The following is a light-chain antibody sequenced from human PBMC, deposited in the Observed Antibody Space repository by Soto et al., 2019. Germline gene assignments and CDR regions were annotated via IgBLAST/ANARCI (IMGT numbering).Light chain of an antibody. CDR1: SSNIGAGYD. Sequence: QSVLTQPPSVSGAPGQRVTISCTGSSSNIGAGYDVHWYQQLPGTAPKLLIYGNNNRPSGVPDRFSGSKSGTSASLAITGLQAEDAADYYCQSYDSSLSAYYVFGTGTKLTVL. CDR2: GNN. J-gene: IGLJ1*01. CDR3: QSYDSSLSAYYV. V-gene: IGLV1-40*01.